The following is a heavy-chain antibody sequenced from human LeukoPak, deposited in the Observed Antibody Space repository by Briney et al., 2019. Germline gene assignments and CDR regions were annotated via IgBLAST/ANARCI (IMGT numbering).Heavy chain of an antibody. D-gene: IGHD3-22*01. CDR1: GFTFSSYS. V-gene: IGHV3-21*01. CDR2: ISSSSSYI. Sequence: PGGSLRLSCAASGFTFSSYSMNWVRQAPGKGLEWVSSISSSSSYIYYADSVKGRFTISRDNAKNSLYLQMNSLRAEDTAVYYCARDRASYYYDSSGYFDYWGQGTLVTVSS. CDR3: ARDRASYYYDSSGYFDY. J-gene: IGHJ4*02.